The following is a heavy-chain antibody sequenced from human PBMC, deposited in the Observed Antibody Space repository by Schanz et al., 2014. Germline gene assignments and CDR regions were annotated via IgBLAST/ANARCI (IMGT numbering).Heavy chain of an antibody. J-gene: IGHJ4*02. CDR2: INGNGGIT. CDR1: TSLFSRSV. V-gene: IGHV3-23*04. CDR3: VRDLGGDQTDY. D-gene: IGHD4-17*01. Sequence: VQLVESGGGVVQPGRSLTLSCAVSTSLFSRSVIHWVRQAPGKGLEWVSAINGNGGITYYADPVKGRFTISRDNSKNTLYLQVNSLRAEDTAVYYCVRDLGGDQTDYWGQGTLVTVSS.